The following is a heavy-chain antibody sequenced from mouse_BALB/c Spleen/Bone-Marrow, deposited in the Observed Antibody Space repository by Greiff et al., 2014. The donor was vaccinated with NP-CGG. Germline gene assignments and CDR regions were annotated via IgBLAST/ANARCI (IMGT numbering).Heavy chain of an antibody. CDR3: ARCGGLRDFDY. J-gene: IGHJ2*01. CDR2: IYPGSGST. Sequence: QVQLQQSGPELVKPGASVKMSCKASGYTFTDYVISWVKRRTGQGLEWIGEIYPGSGSTYYNEKFKGKATLTADKSSNTAYMQLSSLTSEDSAVYFCARCGGLRDFDYWGQGTTLTVSS. CDR1: GYTFTDYV. D-gene: IGHD2-4*01. V-gene: IGHV1-81*01.